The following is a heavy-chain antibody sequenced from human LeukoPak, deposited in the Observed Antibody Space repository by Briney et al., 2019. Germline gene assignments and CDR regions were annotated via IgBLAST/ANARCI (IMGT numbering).Heavy chain of an antibody. CDR1: GFTVSSNY. CDR2: IYSGGST. Sequence: AGSLRLSCAASGFTVSSNYMSWVRQAPGKGLEWVSIIYSGGSTYYAESVKGRFTISRDNSKNTLDLQMNSLRVEDTAVYYCARDRGGSKRAYDYWGQGTLVTVSS. V-gene: IGHV3-66*01. D-gene: IGHD2-2*01. CDR3: ARDRGGSKRAYDY. J-gene: IGHJ4*02.